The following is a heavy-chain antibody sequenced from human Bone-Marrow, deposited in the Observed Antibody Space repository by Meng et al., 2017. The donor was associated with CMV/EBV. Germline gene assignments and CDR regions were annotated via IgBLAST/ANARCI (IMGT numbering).Heavy chain of an antibody. V-gene: IGHV3-30*02. CDR1: GFTFSSYG. D-gene: IGHD2-2*01. CDR3: AKPDELLSDYYYGMDV. CDR2: IRYDGSNK. Sequence: GGSLRLPCAASGFTFSSYGMHWVRQAPGKGLEWVAFIRYDGSNKYYADSVKGRFTISRDNSKNTLYLQMNSLRAEDTAVYYCAKPDELLSDYYYGMDVWGQGTTVTVSS. J-gene: IGHJ6*02.